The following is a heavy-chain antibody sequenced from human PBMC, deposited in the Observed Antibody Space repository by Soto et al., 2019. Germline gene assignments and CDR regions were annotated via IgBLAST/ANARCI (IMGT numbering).Heavy chain of an antibody. J-gene: IGHJ4*02. CDR2: INHSGST. CDR3: ARANYYDSSGSKVAFDY. D-gene: IGHD3-22*01. V-gene: IGHV4-34*01. Sequence: SETLSLTCAVYGGSFSGYYWSWIRQPPGKGLEWIGEINHSGSTNYNPSLKSRVTISVDTSKNQFSLKLSSVTAADTAVYYCARANYYDSSGSKVAFDYWGPGTIVTVYS. CDR1: GGSFSGYY.